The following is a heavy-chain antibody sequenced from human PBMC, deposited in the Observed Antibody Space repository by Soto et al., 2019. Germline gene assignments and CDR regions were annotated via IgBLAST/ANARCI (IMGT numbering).Heavy chain of an antibody. CDR1: GFTFSVYS. CDR3: ARQRGCAY. J-gene: IGHJ4*02. Sequence: ESGGGLVQPGGSLRLSCAASGFTFSVYSMSWVRQAPGKGLEWVANIKQDGSEKYYVDSVKGRFTISRDNAKNSLYLQMNSLRADDTAVYYCARQRGCAYWGQGTLVTVSS. CDR2: IKQDGSEK. D-gene: IGHD1-1*01. V-gene: IGHV3-7*01.